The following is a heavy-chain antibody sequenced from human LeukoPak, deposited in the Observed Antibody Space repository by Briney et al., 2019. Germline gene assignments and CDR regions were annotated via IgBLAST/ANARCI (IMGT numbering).Heavy chain of an antibody. Sequence: GALRLSCAASGFTFSHYGMHWVRQAPGKGLEWVALISYDGGDKYYADSVKGRFTISRDNSKNTLYLQMNNLRAEDTAVYYCARRDGDNDRGFEYWGQGTLVIVSS. D-gene: IGHD4-23*01. CDR2: ISYDGGDK. V-gene: IGHV3-30*03. CDR3: ARRDGDNDRGFEY. J-gene: IGHJ4*02. CDR1: GFTFSHYG.